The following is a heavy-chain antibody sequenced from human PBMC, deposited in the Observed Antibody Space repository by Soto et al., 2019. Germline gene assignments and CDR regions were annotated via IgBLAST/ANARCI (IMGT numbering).Heavy chain of an antibody. Sequence: PSETLSLTCTVSGGSISTYHWSWIRQPPGEGLEWIGYIYYSGSTNYNPSLKSRVTISVDTSKNQFSLKLSSVTAADTAVYYCARGNYDFLTGYYIEYFDYWGQGTLVTVSS. V-gene: IGHV4-59*01. J-gene: IGHJ4*02. CDR2: IYYSGST. CDR1: GGSISTYH. D-gene: IGHD3-9*01. CDR3: ARGNYDFLTGYYIEYFDY.